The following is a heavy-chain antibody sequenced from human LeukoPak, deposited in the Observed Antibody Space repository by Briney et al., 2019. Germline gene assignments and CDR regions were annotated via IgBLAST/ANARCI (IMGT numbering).Heavy chain of an antibody. Sequence: ASVKVSCKSSGYTFTGYYMHWVRQAPGQGLEWMGWINPNSGGTNYAQKFQGRVTMTRDTSISTAYMELSRLRSDDTAVYYCASVSIVGATNFDYWGQGTLVTVSS. V-gene: IGHV1-2*02. J-gene: IGHJ4*02. CDR2: INPNSGGT. CDR3: ASVSIVGATNFDY. D-gene: IGHD1-26*01. CDR1: GYTFTGYY.